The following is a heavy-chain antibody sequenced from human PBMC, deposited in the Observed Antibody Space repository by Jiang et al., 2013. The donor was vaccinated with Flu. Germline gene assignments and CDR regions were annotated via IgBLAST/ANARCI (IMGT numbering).Heavy chain of an antibody. J-gene: IGHJ5*02. CDR3: AGGGRDIVLVPAAVT. D-gene: IGHD2-2*01. V-gene: IGHV1-69*04. CDR2: IVPVVDTA. Sequence: GAEVKKPGSSVKVSCKASGGIFNNYVISWVRQAPGQGLEWMGRIVPVVDTANYAQNFEGRVTISADKSTNIAYMELSSLRSEDTAVYYCAGGGRDIVLVPAAVTWGQGTLV. CDR1: GGIFNNYV.